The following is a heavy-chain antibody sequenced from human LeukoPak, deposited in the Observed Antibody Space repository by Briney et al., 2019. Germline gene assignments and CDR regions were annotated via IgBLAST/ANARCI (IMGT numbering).Heavy chain of an antibody. CDR2: ISAYNGNT. CDR1: GYTFNSYT. CDR3: ARDLGYGDYDDAFDI. Sequence: ASVKVSCKASGYTFNSYTINWVRQAPGQGLEWMGWISAYNGNTNYAQKLQGRVTMTTDTSTSTAYMELRSLRSDDTAVYYCARDLGYGDYDDAFDIWGQGTMVTVSS. V-gene: IGHV1-18*01. D-gene: IGHD4-17*01. J-gene: IGHJ3*02.